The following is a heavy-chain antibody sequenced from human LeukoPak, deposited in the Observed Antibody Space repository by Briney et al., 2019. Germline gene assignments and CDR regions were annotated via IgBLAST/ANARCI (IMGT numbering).Heavy chain of an antibody. D-gene: IGHD3-22*01. V-gene: IGHV4-39*01. Sequence: SETLSLTCTVSGGSISSSSYYWGWIRQPPGKGLEWIGSIYYSGSTYYNPSLKSRVTISVDTSKNQFSLKLSSVTAADTAVYYCARRNYYGNFDYWGQGTLVTVSS. CDR3: ARRNYYGNFDY. CDR2: IYYSGST. CDR1: GGSISSSSYY. J-gene: IGHJ4*02.